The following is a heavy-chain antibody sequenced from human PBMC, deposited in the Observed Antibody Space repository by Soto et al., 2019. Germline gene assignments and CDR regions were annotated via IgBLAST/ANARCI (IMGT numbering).Heavy chain of an antibody. V-gene: IGHV3-30*03. CDR1: GFTFSSYG. J-gene: IGHJ4*02. D-gene: IGHD2-8*02. Sequence: SCAASGFTFSSYGMHWVRQAPGKGLEWVAVISRDGGTKYYADSVKGRFTISRDNSRNTLFLEMNSLRGDDMAVYYCTGEVASGYWGQGTLVTVSS. CDR2: ISRDGGTK. CDR3: TGEVASGY.